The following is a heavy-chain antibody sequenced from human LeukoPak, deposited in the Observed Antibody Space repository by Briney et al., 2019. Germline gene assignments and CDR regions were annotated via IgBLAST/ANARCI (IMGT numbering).Heavy chain of an antibody. D-gene: IGHD6-13*01. Sequence: ASVKVSCTASGYTFTSYGISWVRQAPGQGLEWMGLISAYNGNTNYAQKLQGRVTMTTDTSTSTAYMELRSLRSDDTAVYYCARERAGTGGIRRDDYWGPGTLATVSS. CDR2: ISAYNGNT. CDR1: GYTFTSYG. V-gene: IGHV1-18*01. CDR3: ARERAGTGGIRRDDY. J-gene: IGHJ4*02.